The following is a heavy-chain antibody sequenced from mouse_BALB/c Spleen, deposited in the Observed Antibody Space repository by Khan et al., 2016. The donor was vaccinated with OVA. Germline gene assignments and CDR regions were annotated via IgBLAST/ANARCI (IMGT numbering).Heavy chain of an antibody. CDR2: ISSTGST. D-gene: IGHD2-14*01. J-gene: IGHJ4*01. CDR3: ARSLYYSYGYALDC. CDR1: GYSITSDYA. V-gene: IGHV3-2*02. Sequence: EVKLEVSGPGLVKPSQSLSLTCTVTGYSITSDYAWNWIRQFPGNKLEWMGYISSTGSTSYNPSLKSRISITRDTSKNQFFLQLKSVTTEDTATYYGARSLYYSYGYALDCWGRGTSVTVSS.